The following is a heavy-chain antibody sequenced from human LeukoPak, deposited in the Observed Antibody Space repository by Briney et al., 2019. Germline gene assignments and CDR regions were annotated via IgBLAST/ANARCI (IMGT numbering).Heavy chain of an antibody. J-gene: IGHJ4*02. Sequence: SETLSLTCTVSGGSISSYYWSWIRQPPGKGLEWIGYIYYSGSTYYTPSLKSRVTISVDTSKNQFSLKLSSVTAADTAVYYCARAGYGGSLFDYWGQGTLVTVSS. CDR1: GGSISSYY. CDR3: ARAGYGGSLFDY. D-gene: IGHD4-23*01. V-gene: IGHV4-59*08. CDR2: IYYSGST.